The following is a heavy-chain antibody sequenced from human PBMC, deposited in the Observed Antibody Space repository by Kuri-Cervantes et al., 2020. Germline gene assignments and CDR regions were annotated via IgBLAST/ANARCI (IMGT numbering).Heavy chain of an antibody. D-gene: IGHD3-10*01. V-gene: IGHV3-33*03. J-gene: IGHJ4*02. Sequence: GESLKISCAASGFTFSSYGMHWVRQAPGKGLEWVAVIWYDGSNKYYADSVKGRFTISRDNSKDTLYLQMNSLRTEDTAVYYCAKLAPAGDDYWGLGTLVTVSS. CDR2: IWYDGSNK. CDR3: AKLAPAGDDY. CDR1: GFTFSSYG.